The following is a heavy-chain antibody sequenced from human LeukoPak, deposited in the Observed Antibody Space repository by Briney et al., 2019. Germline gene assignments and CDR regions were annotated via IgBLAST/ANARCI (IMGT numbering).Heavy chain of an antibody. Sequence: GGSLRLSCTASGFTFGDYAISWVRQAPGKGLEWVGFIRSKAYGGATEYGASVKGRFTISRHDSKSIAYLQMNSLKTEDTAVYYCTRDILTGYYQPDYWGQGTLVSVSS. CDR3: TRDILTGYYQPDY. CDR1: GFTFGDYA. D-gene: IGHD3-9*01. CDR2: IRSKAYGGAT. J-gene: IGHJ4*02. V-gene: IGHV3-49*04.